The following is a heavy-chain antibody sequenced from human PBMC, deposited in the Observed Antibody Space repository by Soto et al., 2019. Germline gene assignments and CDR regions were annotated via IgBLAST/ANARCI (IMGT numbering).Heavy chain of an antibody. V-gene: IGHV1-69*12. J-gene: IGHJ5*02. CDR2: IIPIFGTA. Sequence: QVQLVQSGAEVKKPGSSVKVSCKASGGTFSNYAITWVRQAPGQGLEWMGGIIPIFGTANYAQKFQARVTITADELTSTAYMELSSLRSEDTAVXYCAXXXGXXXXXXXYWFDPWGQGTLVTVSS. CDR1: GGTFSNYA. CDR3: AXXXGXXXXXXXYWFDP.